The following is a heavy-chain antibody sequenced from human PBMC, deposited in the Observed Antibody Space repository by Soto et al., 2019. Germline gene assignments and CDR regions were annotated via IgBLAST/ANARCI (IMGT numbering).Heavy chain of an antibody. D-gene: IGHD4-17*01. CDR3: ATSLTTVVTGYYYYGMDV. V-gene: IGHV1-46*01. Sequence: ASVKVSCKASGYTFTSYYMHWVRQAPGQGLEWMGIINPSGGSTSYAQKFQGRVTMTRDTSTSTVYMELSSLRSEDTAVYYCATSLTTVVTGYYYYGMDVWGQGTTVTVSS. CDR2: INPSGGST. CDR1: GYTFTSYY. J-gene: IGHJ6*02.